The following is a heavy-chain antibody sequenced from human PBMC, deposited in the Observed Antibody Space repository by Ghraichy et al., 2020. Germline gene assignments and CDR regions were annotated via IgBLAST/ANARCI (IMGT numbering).Heavy chain of an antibody. J-gene: IGHJ3*02. V-gene: IGHV1-46*03. CDR3: ATELTIFGVVNYAFDI. D-gene: IGHD3-3*01. CDR2: INPSGGST. Sequence: ASVKVSCKASGYTFTSYYMHWVRQAPGQGLEWMGIINPSGGSTSYAQKFQGRVTMTRDTSTSTVYMELSSLRSEDTAVYYCATELTIFGVVNYAFDIWGQGTMVTVSS. CDR1: GYTFTSYY.